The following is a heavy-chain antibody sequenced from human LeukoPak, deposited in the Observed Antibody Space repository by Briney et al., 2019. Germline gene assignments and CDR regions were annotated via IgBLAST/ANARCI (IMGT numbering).Heavy chain of an antibody. CDR3: ARVSSSWSPSLSVTHYFDS. Sequence: SQTLSLTCAISGDSVSSNSAAWNWNRQSPSRGLEWLGRTYYRSKWYNDFAVSVKSRIAINPDTSKNQFSLQLTSVTPEDTAVYYCARVSSSWSPSLSVTHYFDSWGQGALVTVSS. J-gene: IGHJ4*02. CDR2: TYYRSKWYN. V-gene: IGHV6-1*01. D-gene: IGHD6-6*01. CDR1: GDSVSSNSAA.